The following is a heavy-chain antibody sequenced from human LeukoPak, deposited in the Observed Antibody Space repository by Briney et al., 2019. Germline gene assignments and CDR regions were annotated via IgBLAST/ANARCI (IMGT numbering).Heavy chain of an antibody. Sequence: SETLSLTCTVSGGSISSYYWSWVRQPAGKGLEWMGRTHTSGSTDYNPSLESRVTMSVDTSKNQFSLKLSSVTAADTAVYYCAREGSMTARPFVSIDYWGQGTLVTVSS. CDR1: GGSISSYY. CDR2: THTSGST. V-gene: IGHV4-4*07. D-gene: IGHD6-6*01. CDR3: AREGSMTARPFVSIDY. J-gene: IGHJ4*02.